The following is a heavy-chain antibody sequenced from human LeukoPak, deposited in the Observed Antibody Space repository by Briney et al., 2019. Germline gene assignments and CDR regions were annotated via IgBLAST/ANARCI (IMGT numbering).Heavy chain of an antibody. D-gene: IGHD1-14*01. CDR2: IYYRGSA. Sequence: SETLSLTCIVSGGSVNSGGYYWSWIRQPPGKGLEWIGYIYYRGSANYNPSLKSRVTMSVDTSKNQFSLRLSSVTAADTAVYYCARDRNPMSAFDIWGQGTMVTVPS. V-gene: IGHV4-61*08. CDR1: GGSVNSGGYY. J-gene: IGHJ3*02. CDR3: ARDRNPMSAFDI.